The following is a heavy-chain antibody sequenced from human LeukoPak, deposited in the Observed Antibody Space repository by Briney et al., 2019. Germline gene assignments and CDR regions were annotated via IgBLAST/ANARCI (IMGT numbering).Heavy chain of an antibody. CDR1: GGTFSSYA. D-gene: IGHD1-14*01. J-gene: IGHJ4*02. CDR2: IIPIFGTA. Sequence: GASVKVSCKASGGTFSSYAISWVRQAPGQGLEWMGGIIPIFGTANYAQKFQGRVTMTTDTSTSTAYMELRSLRSDDTAVYYCARDLNLRRAAPDYWGQGTLVTVSS. V-gene: IGHV1-69*05. CDR3: ARDLNLRRAAPDY.